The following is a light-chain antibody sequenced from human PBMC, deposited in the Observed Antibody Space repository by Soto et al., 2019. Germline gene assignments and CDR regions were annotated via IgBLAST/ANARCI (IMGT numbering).Light chain of an antibody. CDR2: GAS. J-gene: IGKJ3*01. CDR3: QKYGSSFT. CDR1: QSVSSSD. Sequence: EIVLTQSPGTLSLSPGERTTLSCRASQSVSSSDLAWYQQKPGQAPRLLIYGASSRATGIPDRFSGSGSGTDFTLTISRLEPEDFAVYYCQKYGSSFTFGPGTKVDIK. V-gene: IGKV3-20*01.